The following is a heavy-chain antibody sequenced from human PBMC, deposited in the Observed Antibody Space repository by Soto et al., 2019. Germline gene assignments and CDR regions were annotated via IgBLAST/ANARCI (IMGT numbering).Heavy chain of an antibody. J-gene: IGHJ5*02. CDR3: AIGANTAMVTRWFDP. CDR1: GGTFSSYA. V-gene: IGHV1-69*12. D-gene: IGHD5-18*01. CDR2: IIPIFGTA. Sequence: QVQLVQSGAEVKKPGSSVKVSCKASGGTFSSYAISWVRQAPGHGLEWMGGIIPIFGTANYAQKFQGRVTITADESARTAYMELSSLRSADTAVYYCAIGANTAMVTRWFDPWGQGTLVTVSS.